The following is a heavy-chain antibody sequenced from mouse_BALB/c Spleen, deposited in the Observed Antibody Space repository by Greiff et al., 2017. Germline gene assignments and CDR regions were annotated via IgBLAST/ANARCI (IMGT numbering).Heavy chain of an antibody. D-gene: IGHD2-1*01. CDR2: IYPGDGDT. CDR1: GYAFSSYW. V-gene: IGHV1-80*01. J-gene: IGHJ3*01. Sequence: QVHVKQSGAELVRPGSSVKISCKASGYAFSSYWMNWVKQRPGQGLEWIGQIYPGDGDTNYNGKFKGKATLTADKSSSTAYMQLSSLTSEDSAVYFCARGNPGLGFAYWGQGTLVTVSA. CDR3: ARGNPGLGFAY.